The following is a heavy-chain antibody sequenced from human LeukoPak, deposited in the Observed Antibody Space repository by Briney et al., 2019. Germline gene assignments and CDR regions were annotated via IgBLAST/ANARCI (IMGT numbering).Heavy chain of an antibody. V-gene: IGHV3-30*18. CDR3: AKSQYSRDGGFDY. Sequence: GGSLRLSCAASGFPFSNYGIHWVRQAPGKGLEWVAVISYDGSNKYCADSVKGRFTISRDNSKNTLYLQMNSLRAEDTAVYYCAKSQYSRDGGFDYWGQGTLVTVSS. CDR2: ISYDGSNK. D-gene: IGHD2-15*01. J-gene: IGHJ4*02. CDR1: GFPFSNYG.